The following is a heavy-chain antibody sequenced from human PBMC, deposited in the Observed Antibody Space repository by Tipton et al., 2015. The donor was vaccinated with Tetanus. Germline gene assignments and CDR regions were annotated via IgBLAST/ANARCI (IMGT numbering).Heavy chain of an antibody. CDR3: VRGGMMYADY. CDR2: MKQDGSEI. CDR1: GFIFSSYA. D-gene: IGHD2-8*01. Sequence: SLRLSCAAPGFIFSSYAMHWVRQAPGKGLEWVATMKQDGSEIKYVDSVTGRFTISRDNAKNSLYLQLNSLRAEDTAVYYCVRGGMMYADYWGQGTLVTVSS. J-gene: IGHJ4*02. V-gene: IGHV3-7*03.